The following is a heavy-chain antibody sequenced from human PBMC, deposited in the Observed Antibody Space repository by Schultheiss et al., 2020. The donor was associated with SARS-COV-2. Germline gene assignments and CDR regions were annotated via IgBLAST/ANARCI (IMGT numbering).Heavy chain of an antibody. CDR2: ISWNSGSI. CDR3: AKEDYGDYEAFDY. D-gene: IGHD4-17*01. J-gene: IGHJ4*02. Sequence: GGSLRLSCAASGFTFDDYAMHWVRQAPGKGLEWVSGISWNSGSIGYADSVKGRFTISRDNAKNSLYLQMNSLRAEDTALYYCAKEDYGDYEAFDYWGQGTLVTVSS. V-gene: IGHV3-9*01. CDR1: GFTFDDYA.